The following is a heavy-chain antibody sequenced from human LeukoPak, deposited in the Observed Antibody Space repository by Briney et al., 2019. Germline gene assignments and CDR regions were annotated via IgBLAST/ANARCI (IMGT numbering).Heavy chain of an antibody. J-gene: IGHJ5*02. D-gene: IGHD3-22*01. Sequence: ASVKVSXKASGYTFTSYGISWVRQAPGQGLEWMGWISAYNGYTKYAEKLQGRVTMTTDTSTSTAYMELRSLRSDDTAVYYCARAKYDSSGYYWLDPWGQGTLVTVSS. CDR2: ISAYNGYT. CDR1: GYTFTSYG. CDR3: ARAKYDSSGYYWLDP. V-gene: IGHV1-18*01.